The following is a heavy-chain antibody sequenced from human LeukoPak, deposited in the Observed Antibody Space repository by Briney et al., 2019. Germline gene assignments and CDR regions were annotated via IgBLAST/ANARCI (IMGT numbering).Heavy chain of an antibody. CDR2: IYYSGST. CDR1: GGSISSYY. V-gene: IGHV4-59*01. CDR3: ARVGPRESSGWYLGFDY. Sequence: PSETLSLTCTVSGGSISSYYWSWIRQPPGKGLEWIGYIYYSGSTNYNPSLKSRVTISVDTSKNQFSLKLGSVTAADTAVYYCARVGPRESSGWYLGFDYWGQGTLVTVSS. D-gene: IGHD6-19*01. J-gene: IGHJ4*02.